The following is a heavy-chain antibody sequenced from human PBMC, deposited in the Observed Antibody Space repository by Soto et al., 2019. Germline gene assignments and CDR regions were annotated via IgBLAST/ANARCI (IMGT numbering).Heavy chain of an antibody. D-gene: IGHD6-13*01. CDR3: ARGELAAAGQYYYYGMDV. V-gene: IGHV1-69*13. Sequence: SVKVSCKASGGTFSSYAISWVRQAPGQGVEWMGGIIPIFGTANYAQEFQGRVTITADESTSTAYMELSSLRSEDTAVYYCARGELAAAGQYYYYGMDVWGQGTTLTVSS. CDR1: GGTFSSYA. CDR2: IIPIFGTA. J-gene: IGHJ6*02.